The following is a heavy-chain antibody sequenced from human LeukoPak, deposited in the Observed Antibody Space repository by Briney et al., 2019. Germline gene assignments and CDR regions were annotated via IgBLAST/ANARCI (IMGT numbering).Heavy chain of an antibody. D-gene: IGHD6-19*01. CDR1: GGSISSYY. Sequence: SETLSLTCTASGGSISSYYWSWIREPPRKGPEWIGYIYYGGSTNYNPSLKSRVTISVDTSNNQFSLKLSAVTAADTAVYYCAREAVAGASFDLWGRGTLVTVSS. V-gene: IGHV4-59*08. CDR2: IYYGGST. CDR3: AREAVAGASFDL. J-gene: IGHJ2*01.